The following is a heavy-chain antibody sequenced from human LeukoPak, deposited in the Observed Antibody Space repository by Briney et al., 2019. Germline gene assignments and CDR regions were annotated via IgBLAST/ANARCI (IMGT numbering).Heavy chain of an antibody. V-gene: IGHV4-59*08. D-gene: IGHD6-25*01. CDR3: ATCSGGYYSYYYYMDV. J-gene: IGHJ6*03. CDR2: IYYSGST. CDR1: GGSISTYY. Sequence: PSETLSLTCTVSGGSISTYYWSWIRQPPGKGLEWIGYIYYSGSTSYNPSLKSRVTILVDTSKNQFSLKLTSVTAADTAVYYCATCSGGYYSYYYYMDVWGKGTTVTVSS.